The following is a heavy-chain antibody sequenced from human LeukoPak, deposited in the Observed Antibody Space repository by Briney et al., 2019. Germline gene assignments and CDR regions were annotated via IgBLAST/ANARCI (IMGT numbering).Heavy chain of an antibody. J-gene: IGHJ4*02. V-gene: IGHV4-59*01. D-gene: IGHD6-13*01. CDR3: ARSIAAAVDY. Sequence: SETLSLTCTVSGGSISSYYWSWIRQPPGKGLEWIGYIYYSGSTNYNPSLKSRVTISVDTSKNQFSLKLSSVTAADTAVYYCARSIAAAVDYWDQGTLVTVSS. CDR2: IYYSGST. CDR1: GGSISSYY.